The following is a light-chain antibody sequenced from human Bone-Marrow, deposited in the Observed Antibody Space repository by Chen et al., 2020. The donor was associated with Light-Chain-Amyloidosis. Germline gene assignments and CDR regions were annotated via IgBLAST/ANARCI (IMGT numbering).Light chain of an antibody. CDR1: ELPTKY. CDR3: QSADSSGTYEVI. J-gene: IGLJ2*01. Sequence: SYELTQTPSVSVSPGQTVRFTCSGDELPTKYAYWYQQKPGQAHVLVIHGDTERPSGISERFSGSSSGTTATLTISGVQAEDEADYHCQSADSSGTYEVICGGGTKLTVL. V-gene: IGLV3-25*03. CDR2: GDT.